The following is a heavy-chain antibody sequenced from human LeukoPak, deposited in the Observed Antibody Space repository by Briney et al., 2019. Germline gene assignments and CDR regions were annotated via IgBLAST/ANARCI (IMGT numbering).Heavy chain of an antibody. CDR1: GFTFSSYG. CDR3: ARALGGTYMDV. CDR2: LQYDGSNK. Sequence: GGSLRLSYAASGFTFSSYGMHWVRQAPGKGLEWVAFLQYDGSNKYYADSVKGRFTISRDSSKDTLYLQMNSLRAEDTAVYYCARALGGTYMDVWGKGTTVTVSS. J-gene: IGHJ6*03. D-gene: IGHD3-16*01. V-gene: IGHV3-30*02.